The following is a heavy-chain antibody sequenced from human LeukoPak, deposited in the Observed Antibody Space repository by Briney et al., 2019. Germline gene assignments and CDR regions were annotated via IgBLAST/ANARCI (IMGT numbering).Heavy chain of an antibody. V-gene: IGHV3-7*01. Sequence: PGGSLRLSCAVSGFTFSTYWMSWVRQAPGKGLEWVANIKHDGSEKYSVDSAKGRFTISRDNAKNSLYLQMNSLRAEDTAVYYCAKARDVDYYGSGSYYPFDYWGQGTLVTVSS. D-gene: IGHD3-10*01. CDR1: GFTFSTYW. J-gene: IGHJ4*02. CDR2: IKHDGSEK. CDR3: AKARDVDYYGSGSYYPFDY.